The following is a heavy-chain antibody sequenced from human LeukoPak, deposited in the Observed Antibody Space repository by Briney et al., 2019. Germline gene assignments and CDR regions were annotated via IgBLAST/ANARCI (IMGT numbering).Heavy chain of an antibody. CDR1: GFTFSNYW. J-gene: IGHJ4*02. CDR2: IKQDGNEI. CDR3: AKERSLEIAVAGTIFDY. D-gene: IGHD6-19*01. V-gene: IGHV3-7*01. Sequence: GGSLRLSCAASGFTFSNYWMSWVRQAPGKGLEWVAIIKQDGNEIYYVDSMKGRFTISRDNAKNSLYLLMNSLRAEDTAVYYCAKERSLEIAVAGTIFDYWGQGTLVTVSS.